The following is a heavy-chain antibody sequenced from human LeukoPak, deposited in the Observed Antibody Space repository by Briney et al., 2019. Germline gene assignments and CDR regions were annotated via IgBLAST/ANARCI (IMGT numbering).Heavy chain of an antibody. J-gene: IGHJ4*02. CDR2: IKEDGSEK. V-gene: IGHV3-7*01. Sequence: QTGGSLRLSCAASGFIFSSYWMAWVRQAPGKGLEWVANIKEDGSEKNYVDSVKGRFTISRDNAKNSLYLRMNSLRAEDTAVYYCARDAGYGYDRFDYWGQGTQVTVSS. CDR1: GFIFSSYW. CDR3: ARDAGYGYDRFDY. D-gene: IGHD5-18*01.